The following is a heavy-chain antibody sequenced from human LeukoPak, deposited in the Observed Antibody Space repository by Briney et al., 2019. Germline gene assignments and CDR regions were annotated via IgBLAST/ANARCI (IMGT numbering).Heavy chain of an antibody. J-gene: IGHJ4*02. Sequence: SETLSLTCTVSGGSINSYYWSWIRQPPGKGLEWIGYIYYSGSTNYNPSLKSRVTISVDTSKNQFSLKLSSVTAADTAVYYCARGGDLGSGYDYWGQGTLVTVSS. CDR2: IYYSGST. V-gene: IGHV4-59*01. D-gene: IGHD3-10*01. CDR1: GGSINSYY. CDR3: ARGGDLGSGYDY.